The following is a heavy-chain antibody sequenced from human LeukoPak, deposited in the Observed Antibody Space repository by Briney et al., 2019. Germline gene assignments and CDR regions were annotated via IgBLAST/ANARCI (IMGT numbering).Heavy chain of an antibody. Sequence: GGSLRLSCAASGFTFSTYAMSWVRQAPGKGLEWVSAISDSGGTTYYADSVKGRFTISRDNSKNTLYLQMNSLRAEDTAVYYCAKDRHDSGYNGGCIFDYWGQGTLVTVSS. CDR2: ISDSGGTT. CDR3: AKDRHDSGYNGGCIFDY. CDR1: GFTFSTYA. D-gene: IGHD5-12*01. J-gene: IGHJ4*02. V-gene: IGHV3-23*01.